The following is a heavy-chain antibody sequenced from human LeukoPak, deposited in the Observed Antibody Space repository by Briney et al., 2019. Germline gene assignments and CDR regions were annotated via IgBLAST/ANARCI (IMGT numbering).Heavy chain of an antibody. CDR1: GFTFSSYA. CDR2: ISGSGGST. V-gene: IGHV3-23*01. Sequence: GGSLRLSCAASGFTFSSYAMSWVRQAPGPGLEWVSAISGSGGSTYYADSVKGRFTIFRDNSKNTLFLQMKGLRAEDTAVYYCARRGGSSSRRSPIDYWGQGTLVTVS. CDR3: ARRGGSSSRRSPIDY. D-gene: IGHD6-6*01. J-gene: IGHJ4*02.